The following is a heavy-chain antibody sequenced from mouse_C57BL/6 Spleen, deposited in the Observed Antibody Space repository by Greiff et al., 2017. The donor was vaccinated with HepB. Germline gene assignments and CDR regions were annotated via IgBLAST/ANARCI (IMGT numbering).Heavy chain of an antibody. Sequence: VQLQQSGPELVKPGASVKISCKASGYAFSSSWMNWVKQRPGKGLEWIGRIYPGDGDTNYNGKFKGKATLTADKSSSTAYMQLSSLTSEDSAVYFCARALYGNYRGYYFDYWGQGTTLTVSS. J-gene: IGHJ2*01. D-gene: IGHD2-1*01. V-gene: IGHV1-82*01. CDR2: IYPGDGDT. CDR3: ARALYGNYRGYYFDY. CDR1: GYAFSSSW.